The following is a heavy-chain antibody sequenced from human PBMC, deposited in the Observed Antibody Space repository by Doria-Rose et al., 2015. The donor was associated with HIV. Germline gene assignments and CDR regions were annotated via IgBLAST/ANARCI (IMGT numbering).Heavy chain of an antibody. J-gene: IGHJ6*03. D-gene: IGHD3-10*01. Sequence: ESGPGLVKPAETLSLTRTVSGGSISSYYWNWIRQPPGKGLEWIGYIYSSGSTHYNSSLKSRVTISIDTSKNQFSLKLSSVTAADTAVYYCARFRPSRGIYYSLDVWGKGTTVTVSS. CDR1: GGSISSYY. CDR2: IYSSGST. V-gene: IGHV4-4*09. CDR3: ARFRPSRGIYYSLDV.